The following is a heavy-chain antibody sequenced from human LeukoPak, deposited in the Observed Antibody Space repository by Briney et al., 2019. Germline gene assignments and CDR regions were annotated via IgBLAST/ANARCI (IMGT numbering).Heavy chain of an antibody. CDR2: IWYDGSNK. V-gene: IGHV3-33*01. CDR3: ARDAGVAGIDAFDI. D-gene: IGHD6-19*01. J-gene: IGHJ3*02. Sequence: PGGSLRLSCAASGFTFSSYGMHWVRQAPGKGLEWVAVIWYDGSNKYYADSVKGRFTISRDNPKNTLYLQMNSLRAEDTAVYYCARDAGVAGIDAFDIWGQGTMVTVSS. CDR1: GFTFSSYG.